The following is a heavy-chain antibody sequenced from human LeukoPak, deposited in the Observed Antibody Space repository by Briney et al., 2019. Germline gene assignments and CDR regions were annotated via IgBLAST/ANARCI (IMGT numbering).Heavy chain of an antibody. V-gene: IGHV4-61*01. CDR3: ARRGDYSYYFDY. CDR1: GGSVSSGSYY. D-gene: IGHD4-11*01. J-gene: IGHJ4*02. Sequence: SETLSLTCTVSGGSVSSGSYYWSWIRQPPGKGLEWIGYIYYSGSTNYNPSLKSRVTISVDTSKNQFSLKLSSVTAADTAVYYCARRGDYSYYFDYWGQGTLVTVSS. CDR2: IYYSGST.